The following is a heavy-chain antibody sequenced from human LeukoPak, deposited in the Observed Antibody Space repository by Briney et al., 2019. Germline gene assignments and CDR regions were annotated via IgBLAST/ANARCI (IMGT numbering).Heavy chain of an antibody. CDR3: VRGISDYYCSGSYDY. Sequence: ASVKVSCKASGYTFTGYYMHWVRQAPGQGLEWRGGIIPIFGTANYAQKFQGRVTITADKSTSTAYMELSSLRSEDTAVYYCVRGISDYYCSGSYDYWGQGTLVTVSS. D-gene: IGHD3-10*01. V-gene: IGHV1-69*06. CDR1: GYTFTGYY. CDR2: IIPIFGTA. J-gene: IGHJ4*02.